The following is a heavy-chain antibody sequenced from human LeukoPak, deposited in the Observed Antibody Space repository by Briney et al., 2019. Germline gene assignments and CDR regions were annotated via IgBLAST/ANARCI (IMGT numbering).Heavy chain of an antibody. CDR3: AKDHYYDSSGYATYYYFPMDV. V-gene: IGHV3-23*01. Sequence: GGSLRLSCAASGFTFSSYGMSWVRQAPGKGLEWVSAISGSGGSTYYADSVKGRFTISRDNSKNTLYLQMNSLRAEDTAVYYCAKDHYYDSSGYATYYYFPMDVWGKGTKVTVSS. CDR1: GFTFSSYG. CDR2: ISGSGGST. D-gene: IGHD3-22*01. J-gene: IGHJ6*04.